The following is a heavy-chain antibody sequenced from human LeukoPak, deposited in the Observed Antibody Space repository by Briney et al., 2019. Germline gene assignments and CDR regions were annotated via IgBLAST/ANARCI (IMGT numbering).Heavy chain of an antibody. CDR2: INHSGST. D-gene: IGHD2/OR15-2a*01. Sequence: SETLSLTCAVYGVSFSGYYWSWIRQPPGKGLEWIGEINHSGSTNYNPSLKSRVTISVDTSKNQFSLKLSSVTAADTAVYYCARGYYSYYYYGMDVWGQGTTVTVSS. V-gene: IGHV4-34*01. J-gene: IGHJ6*02. CDR3: ARGYYSYYYYGMDV. CDR1: GVSFSGYY.